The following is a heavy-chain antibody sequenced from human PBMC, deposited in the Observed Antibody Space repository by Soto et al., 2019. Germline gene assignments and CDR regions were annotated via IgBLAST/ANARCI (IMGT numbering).Heavy chain of an antibody. CDR3: VRGSTFQAGVYGD. Sequence: EVQLVESGGGLVQPGGSLRLSCAASGFTFSGYWMHWVRQVPGKGLVWVSRINTDGTSTAYADSVKGRFAISRENAENTLYLQMSSLRTDDTAVYYCVRGSTFQAGVYGDWGLGSLVTVST. D-gene: IGHD4-17*01. V-gene: IGHV3-74*01. CDR1: GFTFSGYW. J-gene: IGHJ4*02. CDR2: INTDGTST.